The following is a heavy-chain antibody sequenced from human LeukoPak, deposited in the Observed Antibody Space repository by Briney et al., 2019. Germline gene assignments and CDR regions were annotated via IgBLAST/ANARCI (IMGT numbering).Heavy chain of an antibody. V-gene: IGHV3-21*01. Sequence: GGSLRLSCAASGFTFSSYSMNWVRQAPGKGLEWVSSISSSSSYIYYADSVKGRFTISRDNAKNSLYLQMNSLRAEDTAVYYCARERGVAAAGTVDAFDIWGQGTMVTVSS. CDR3: ARERGVAAAGTVDAFDI. CDR1: GFTFSSYS. CDR2: ISSSSSYI. J-gene: IGHJ3*02. D-gene: IGHD6-13*01.